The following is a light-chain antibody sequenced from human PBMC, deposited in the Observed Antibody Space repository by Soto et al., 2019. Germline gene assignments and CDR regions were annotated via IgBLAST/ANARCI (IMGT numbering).Light chain of an antibody. CDR1: QSVSSSY. V-gene: IGKV3-20*01. CDR2: GAS. J-gene: IGKJ1*01. Sequence: EIGLTQSPGTLSLSPGERATLSCRASQSVSSSYLAWYQQKPGQAPRLLIYGASSRATGIPDRFSGSGSGTDFTLTISRLEPEDFAVYYCQQYGSSPRTFGQGTKEEIK. CDR3: QQYGSSPRT.